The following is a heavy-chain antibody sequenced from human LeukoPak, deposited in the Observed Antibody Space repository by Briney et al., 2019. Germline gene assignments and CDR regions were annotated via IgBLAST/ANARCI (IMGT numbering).Heavy chain of an antibody. CDR1: GFTFSSYA. CDR2: ISGSGDST. Sequence: PGGSLRLSCAASGFTFSSYAMSWVRQAPGKGLEWVSDISGSGDSTYYADSVKGRFTISRDNSKNTLYLQMNSLRAEDTAVYNCAKVLNWYFDLWGRGTLVTVSS. V-gene: IGHV3-23*01. J-gene: IGHJ2*01. CDR3: AKVLNWYFDL.